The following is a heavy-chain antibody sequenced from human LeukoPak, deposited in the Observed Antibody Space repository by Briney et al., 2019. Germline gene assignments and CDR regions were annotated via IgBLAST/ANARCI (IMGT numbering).Heavy chain of an antibody. D-gene: IGHD4-11*01. V-gene: IGHV3-33*03. Sequence: GRSLRLSCAASKFTFSHYGMHWVRQDPGKGLEWVAVVFNDGSNQYYADSVKGRFTVSRDNSQNMLYLQMNSLRPEDTAVYYCGKDAERGFDYSNSLQKWGQGTLITVSS. J-gene: IGHJ4*02. CDR1: KFTFSHYG. CDR3: GKDAERGFDYSNSLQK. CDR2: VFNDGSNQ.